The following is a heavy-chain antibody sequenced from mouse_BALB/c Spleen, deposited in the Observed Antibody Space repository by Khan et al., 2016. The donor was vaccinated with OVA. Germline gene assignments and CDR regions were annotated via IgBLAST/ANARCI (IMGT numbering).Heavy chain of an antibody. V-gene: IGHV1S132*01. Sequence: VQLQESGAELVKPGASVKLSCKTSGYTFTNYWIQWVKQRPGQGLGWIGEIFPGTGTTYYNENFKAKATLTIDTSSNTAYIQLSSLTSEDSAVYFGARAYFGNYYFTYWGQGTLVTVSA. D-gene: IGHD2-10*01. CDR1: GYTFTNYW. J-gene: IGHJ3*01. CDR3: ARAYFGNYYFTY. CDR2: IFPGTGTT.